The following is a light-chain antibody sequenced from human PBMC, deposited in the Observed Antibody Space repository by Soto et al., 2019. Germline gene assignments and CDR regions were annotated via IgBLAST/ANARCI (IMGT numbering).Light chain of an antibody. CDR3: QQYGSSRWT. J-gene: IGKJ1*01. CDR1: QSVSSSY. CDR2: GAS. V-gene: IGKV3-20*01. Sequence: EIVLTQSPGPLSLSPGERATLSCRASQSVSSSYLAWYQQKPGQAPRLLIYGASSRATGIPDRFSGSGSGTDFTLTISRLEPEYFAVYYGQQYGSSRWTFGQRTKVEI.